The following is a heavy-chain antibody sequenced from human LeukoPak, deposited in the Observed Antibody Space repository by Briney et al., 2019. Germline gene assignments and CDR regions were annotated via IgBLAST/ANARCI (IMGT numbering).Heavy chain of an antibody. CDR3: ARHLSGVTGYTYGRGIDY. D-gene: IGHD5-18*01. V-gene: IGHV3-11*04. J-gene: IGHJ4*02. CDR1: GFTFSDYY. Sequence: GGSLRLSCAASGFTFSDYYMSWIRQAPGKGLEWVPYISSSGSTIYYADSVKGRFTISRDNAKTSLYLQINSLRAEDTAVYYCARHLSGVTGYTYGRGIDYWGQGTLVTVSS. CDR2: ISSSGSTI.